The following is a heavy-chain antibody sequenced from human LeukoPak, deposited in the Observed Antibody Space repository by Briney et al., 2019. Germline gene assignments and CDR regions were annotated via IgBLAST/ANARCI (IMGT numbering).Heavy chain of an antibody. Sequence: PGGSLRLSCAASGFTFSSYWMSWVRQAPGKGLEWVANIKQDGSEKYYVDSVKGRFTISRDNAKNSLYLQMNSLRAEDTAVYYCARDPYGSGSYSRFDPWGQETLVTVSS. V-gene: IGHV3-7*01. CDR2: IKQDGSEK. D-gene: IGHD3-10*01. CDR3: ARDPYGSGSYSRFDP. J-gene: IGHJ5*02. CDR1: GFTFSSYW.